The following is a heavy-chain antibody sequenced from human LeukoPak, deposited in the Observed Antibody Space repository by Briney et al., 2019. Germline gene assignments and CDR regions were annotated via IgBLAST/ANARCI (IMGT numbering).Heavy chain of an antibody. CDR1: GGSISSYY. J-gene: IGHJ4*02. CDR2: IYYSGST. CDR3: ARGPEEFWSGYYPFDY. V-gene: IGHV4-59*01. D-gene: IGHD3-3*01. Sequence: SETLSLTCTVSGGSISSYYWSWIRQPPGKGLEWIGYIYYSGSTNYNPSLKSRVTISVDTSKNQFSLKLSSVTAADPAVYYCARGPEEFWSGYYPFDYWGQGTLVTVSS.